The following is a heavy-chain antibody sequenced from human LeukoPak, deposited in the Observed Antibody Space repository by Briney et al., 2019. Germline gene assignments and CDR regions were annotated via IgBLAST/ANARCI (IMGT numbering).Heavy chain of an antibody. CDR1: GFTFSSYS. D-gene: IGHD4-23*01. CDR3: ARDYSGNRYDY. V-gene: IGHV3-21*05. J-gene: IGHJ4*02. CDR2: ISSSGTFI. Sequence: GSLRLSCAASGFTFSSYSMNWVRQAPGKGLEWVSYISSSGTFIYYADSVKGRFTISRDNAKNSLFLQMNSLRAEDTAVYYCARDYSGNRYDYWGQGTLVTVSS.